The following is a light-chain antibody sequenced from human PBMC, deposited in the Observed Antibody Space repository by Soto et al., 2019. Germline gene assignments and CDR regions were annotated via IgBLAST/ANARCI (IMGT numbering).Light chain of an antibody. V-gene: IGLV6-57*04. CDR1: SGNIGSNY. J-gene: IGLJ7*01. CDR2: EDN. CDR3: QSYDSSTPVV. Sequence: NFMLTQPHSVSESQGKTVTISCTRSSGNIGSNYVQWYQQRPGSAPTTLIYEDNQRPSGVPDRFSGSIDRSSNSASLTISGLKTEDEADYYCQSYDSSTPVVFGGGTQLTVL.